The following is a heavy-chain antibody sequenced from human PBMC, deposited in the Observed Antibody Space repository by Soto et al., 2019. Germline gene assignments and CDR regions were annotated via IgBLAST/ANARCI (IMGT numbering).Heavy chain of an antibody. CDR2: IKQDGSEK. Sequence: GGSLRLSCVASGFTFSSYWMSWVRQAPGKGLEWVANIKQDGSEKYYVDSVEGRFTISRDNAKNSLYFQMNRLRAEDTAVYYCVRDKPGRKAIFGTDYYDYPMDVWGQGTTVTVSS. CDR1: GFTFSSYW. V-gene: IGHV3-7*03. CDR3: VRDKPGRKAIFGTDYYDYPMDV. D-gene: IGHD3-3*01. J-gene: IGHJ6*02.